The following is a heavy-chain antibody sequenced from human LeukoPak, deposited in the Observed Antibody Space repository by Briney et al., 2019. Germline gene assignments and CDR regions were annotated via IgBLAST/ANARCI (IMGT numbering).Heavy chain of an antibody. CDR1: GYTFTSYY. CDR3: AVGANPGAFDY. V-gene: IGHV1-46*01. D-gene: IGHD1-26*01. CDR2: INPSGGST. J-gene: IGHJ4*02. Sequence: ASVKVSCKASGYTFTSYYMHWVRQAPGQGLEWMGIINPSGGSTSYAQKFQGRVTMTRDMSMSTVYMELSSLRSEDTAVYYCAVGANPGAFDYWGQGTLGTVSS.